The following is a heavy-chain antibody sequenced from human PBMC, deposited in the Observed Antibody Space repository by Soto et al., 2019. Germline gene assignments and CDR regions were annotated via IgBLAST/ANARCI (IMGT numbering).Heavy chain of an antibody. J-gene: IGHJ4*02. Sequence: QVQLQESGPGLVKPSGTLSLTCAVSGGSISSNNWWSWVRQPPGKGLEWIGEIYHSGSTNYNPSLESRCTISLDKSKNQFALKLSSVTAADTAVYYCARVAVAGTRYDYWGQGTLVTVSS. CDR1: GGSISSNNW. CDR2: IYHSGST. CDR3: ARVAVAGTRYDY. V-gene: IGHV4-4*02. D-gene: IGHD6-19*01.